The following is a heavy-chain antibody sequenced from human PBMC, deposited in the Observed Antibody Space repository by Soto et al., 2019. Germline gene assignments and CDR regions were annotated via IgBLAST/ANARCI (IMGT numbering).Heavy chain of an antibody. Sequence: EVQLVESGGGLVQPGGSLRLSCAASGFTFSSTWMHWVRQAPGKGLVWVSHINSDGSITTYADSVKGRFTIFRDNARNTVYLQMNSLRAEDTAVYYCATDRHYGLYVCGQGATVTVSS. V-gene: IGHV3-74*01. CDR1: GFTFSSTW. CDR3: ATDRHYGLYV. CDR2: INSDGSIT. J-gene: IGHJ6*02.